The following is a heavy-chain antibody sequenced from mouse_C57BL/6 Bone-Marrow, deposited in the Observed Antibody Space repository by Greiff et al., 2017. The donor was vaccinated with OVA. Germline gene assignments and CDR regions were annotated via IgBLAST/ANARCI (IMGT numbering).Heavy chain of an antibody. D-gene: IGHD1-1*01. CDR1: GYTFTSYW. V-gene: IGHV1-59*01. Sequence: QVQLQQPGAELVRPGTSVKLSCKASGYTFTSYWMHWVKQRPGQGLEWIGVIDPSDSYTNYNQKFKGKATLTVDTSSSTAYMQRSSLTSEDSAVYYCARTTTRVWDLDYWGQGTTLTVSS. CDR2: IDPSDSYT. CDR3: ARTTTRVWDLDY. J-gene: IGHJ2*01.